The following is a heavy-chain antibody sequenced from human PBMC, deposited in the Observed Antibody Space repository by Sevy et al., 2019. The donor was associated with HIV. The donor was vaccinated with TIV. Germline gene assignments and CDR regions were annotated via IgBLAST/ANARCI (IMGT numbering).Heavy chain of an antibody. D-gene: IGHD3-16*02. CDR1: GFSFSRSP. CDR2: MSYNGNKK. V-gene: IGHV3-30*04. J-gene: IGHJ6*02. Sequence: GGSLRLSCAASGFSFSRSPMHWIRQAPGKGLEWVAVMSYNGNKKYNGDSVKGRFTISRDDSKNTLYLQMNSLRAEDTAVYYCAREGVLIGGVIVSYGMDVWGQRTTVTVSS. CDR3: AREGVLIGGVIVSYGMDV.